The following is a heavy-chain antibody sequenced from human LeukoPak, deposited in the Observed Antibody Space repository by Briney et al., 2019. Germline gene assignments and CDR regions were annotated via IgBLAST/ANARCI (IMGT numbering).Heavy chain of an antibody. CDR1: GGSVSSGSYY. CDR2: IYYSGST. V-gene: IGHV4-61*01. Sequence: SETLSLTCTVSGGSVSSGSYYWSWIRQPPGKGLEWIGYIYYSGSTNYNPSLKSRVTISVDTSKNQFSLKLNSVTAADTAVYYCARDRRHCSFTNCYNAYFDYWGQGTLVTVSS. J-gene: IGHJ4*02. CDR3: ARDRRHCSFTNCYNAYFDY. D-gene: IGHD2-2*02.